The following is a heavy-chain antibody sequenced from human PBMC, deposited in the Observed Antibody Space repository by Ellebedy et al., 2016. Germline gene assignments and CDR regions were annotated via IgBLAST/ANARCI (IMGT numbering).Heavy chain of an antibody. V-gene: IGHV3-23*01. D-gene: IGHD4-11*01. CDR2: ISGSGGST. J-gene: IGHJ4*02. Sequence: GESLKISXAASGFTFSSYAMSWVRQAPGKGLEWVSAISGSGGSTYYADSVKGRFTISRDNSKNTLYLQMNSLRAEDTAVYYCAKFDWGWDDYSNYVFDYWGQGTLVTVSS. CDR1: GFTFSSYA. CDR3: AKFDWGWDDYSNYVFDY.